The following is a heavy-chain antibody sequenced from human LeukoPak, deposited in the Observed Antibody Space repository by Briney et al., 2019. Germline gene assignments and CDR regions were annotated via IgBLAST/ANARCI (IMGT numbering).Heavy chain of an antibody. Sequence: GGSLRLSCAASGFTFSTFAMTWVRQAPGKGLEWVSTISSGDNTYYPDSVKGRFIISRDSSKNTLYLQMNRLRAEDTAVYYCAQDPRRDYGSDYWGQGTLVTVSS. CDR1: GFTFSTFA. D-gene: IGHD4-17*01. CDR3: AQDPRRDYGSDY. J-gene: IGHJ4*02. CDR2: ISSGDNT. V-gene: IGHV3-23*01.